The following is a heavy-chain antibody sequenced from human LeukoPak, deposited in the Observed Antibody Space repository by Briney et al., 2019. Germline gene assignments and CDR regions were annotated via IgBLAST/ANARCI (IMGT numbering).Heavy chain of an antibody. CDR3: ARVGLPGGSYEHDAFDI. CDR1: GGSISSYY. J-gene: IGHJ3*02. D-gene: IGHD1-26*01. Sequence: SETLSLTCTVSGGSISSYYWSWIRQPAGKGLEWIGRFYTSGSTNYNPSLKSRVTMSVDTSKNQFSLKLSSVTAADTAVYYCARVGLPGGSYEHDAFDIWGQGTMVTVSS. CDR2: FYTSGST. V-gene: IGHV4-4*07.